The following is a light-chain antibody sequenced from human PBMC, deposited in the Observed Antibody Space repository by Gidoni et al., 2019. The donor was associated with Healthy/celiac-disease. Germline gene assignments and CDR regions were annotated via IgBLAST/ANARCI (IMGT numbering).Light chain of an antibody. CDR2: DAS. J-gene: IGKJ4*01. CDR3: QQYDNLPLT. Sequence: DIQMTQSPSSLSASVGDRVTITCQASQDISNYLNWYQQKPGKGPKLLIYDASNLETGVPSRFSGRGSGTDFTFTISSLQPEDIATYYCQQYDNLPLTFGGGTKVEIK. CDR1: QDISNY. V-gene: IGKV1-33*01.